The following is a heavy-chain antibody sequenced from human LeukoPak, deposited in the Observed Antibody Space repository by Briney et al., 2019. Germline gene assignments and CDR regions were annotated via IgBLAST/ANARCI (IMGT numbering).Heavy chain of an antibody. J-gene: IGHJ4*02. Sequence: SETLSLTCTVSGGSISSYYWSWIRQPPGKGLEWIGYIYYSGSTNYNPSLKSRVTISVDTSKTLFSLNLRSVTAADTAVYYCARDGRASGFFDYWGQGTLVTVSS. CDR1: GGSISSYY. V-gene: IGHV4-59*12. CDR3: ARDGRASGFFDY. CDR2: IYYSGST. D-gene: IGHD1-26*01.